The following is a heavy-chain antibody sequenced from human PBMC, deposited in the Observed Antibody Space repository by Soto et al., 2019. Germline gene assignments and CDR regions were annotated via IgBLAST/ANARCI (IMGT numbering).Heavy chain of an antibody. Sequence: GASVKVSCKASGYTFTSYGISWVRQAPGQGLEWMGWISVYNVNSNFAQKLQGRVTMTTDTSTSTAYMELRSLRFDDTALYYCASFSGTSYYYYYMDVWGKGTTVTVSS. CDR2: ISVYNVNS. CDR3: ASFSGTSYYYYYMDV. V-gene: IGHV1-18*01. CDR1: GYTFTSYG. J-gene: IGHJ6*03. D-gene: IGHD1-7*01.